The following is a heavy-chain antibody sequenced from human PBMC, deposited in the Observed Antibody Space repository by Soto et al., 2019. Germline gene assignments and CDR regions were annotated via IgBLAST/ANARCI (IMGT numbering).Heavy chain of an antibody. V-gene: IGHV3-13*01. CDR3: GRDRLLRHLVRGITKASYSGVDV. J-gene: IGHJ6*04. CDR2: VGKDGDI. Sequence: WSLRLSCSGSGFSFSTFDMHWVRQATGKSLEWVASVGKDGDIYYGGSLKGRFTISRDNGKNSLSLHMNSLRAEDTAVYYCGRDRLLRHLVRGITKASYSGVDVWGKGTRVATSS. D-gene: IGHD3-10*01. CDR1: GFSFSTFD.